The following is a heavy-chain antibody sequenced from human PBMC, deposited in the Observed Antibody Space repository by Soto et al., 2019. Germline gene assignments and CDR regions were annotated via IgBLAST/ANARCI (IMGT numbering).Heavy chain of an antibody. CDR2: ISGSGDST. V-gene: IGHV3-23*01. Sequence: EVQLLESGGGLVQPGGSLRLSCAASGFTFSSYAMRWVRQAPVKGLEWVSAISGSGDSTYYADSVKGRFTISRDNSKNTLYLQMNSLRAEDTAVYYCARRGSGSYYDYWGQGPGVTVSS. D-gene: IGHD1-26*01. CDR1: GFTFSSYA. J-gene: IGHJ4*02. CDR3: ARRGSGSYYDY.